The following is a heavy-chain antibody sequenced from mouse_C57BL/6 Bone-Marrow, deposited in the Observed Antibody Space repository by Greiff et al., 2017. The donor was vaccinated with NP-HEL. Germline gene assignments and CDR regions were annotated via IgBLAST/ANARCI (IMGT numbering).Heavy chain of an antibody. CDR2: ISNGGGST. J-gene: IGHJ3*01. CDR3: ARRGYYGSFAY. CDR1: GFTFSDYY. V-gene: IGHV5-12*01. D-gene: IGHD1-1*01. Sequence: EVKVEESGGGLVQPGGSLKLSCAASGFTFSDYYMYWVRQTPEKRLEWVAYISNGGGSTYYPDTVKGRFTISRDNAKNTLYLQMSRLKSEDTAMYYCARRGYYGSFAYWGQGTLVTVSA.